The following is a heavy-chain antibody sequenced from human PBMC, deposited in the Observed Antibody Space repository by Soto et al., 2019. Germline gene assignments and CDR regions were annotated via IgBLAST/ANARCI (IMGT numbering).Heavy chain of an antibody. CDR1: GYTFTTYY. CDR2: INPSGAST. Sequence: ASVKVSCKASGYTFTTYYMHWVRQAPGQGLEWMGIINPSGASTSYAQKFRGRVTMTRDTSTSTVYMELSCMRSEYTAVYYCAREHSYDLSGYYYYYYGMDVWGQGTTVTVSS. CDR3: AREHSYDLSGYYYYYYGMDV. V-gene: IGHV1-46*01. J-gene: IGHJ6*02. D-gene: IGHD3-22*01.